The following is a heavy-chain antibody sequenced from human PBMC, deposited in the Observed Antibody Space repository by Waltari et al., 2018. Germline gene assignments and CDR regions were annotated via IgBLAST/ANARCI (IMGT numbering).Heavy chain of an antibody. CDR2: IYYSGST. CDR3: ARTAYDHLTGYPTLDH. Sequence: QVQLQESGPGLVKPSETLSLTCSVSGAYFGSSSHYWGWVRQPPGKGLEWIGSIYYSGSTYYNPSLKSRVNMSVDTANYQFSLKVTSVTAADTAIYYCARTAYDHLTGYPTLDHWGQGILVTVSS. J-gene: IGHJ4*02. CDR1: GAYFGSSSHY. D-gene: IGHD3-9*01. V-gene: IGHV4-39*07.